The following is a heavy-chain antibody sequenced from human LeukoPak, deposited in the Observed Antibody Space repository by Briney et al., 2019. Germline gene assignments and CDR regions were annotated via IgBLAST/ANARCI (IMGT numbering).Heavy chain of an antibody. CDR2: IYSGGST. V-gene: IGHV3-53*01. J-gene: IGHJ4*02. D-gene: IGHD6-19*01. Sequence: GGSLRLSCAASGFTVSSNYMSWVRQAPGKGLEWVSVIYSGGSTYYADSVKGRFTISRDNSKNTLYLQMNSLRAEDTAVYYCAKDLNQWLVTGGANDYWGQGTLVTVSS. CDR1: GFTVSSNY. CDR3: AKDLNQWLVTGGANDY.